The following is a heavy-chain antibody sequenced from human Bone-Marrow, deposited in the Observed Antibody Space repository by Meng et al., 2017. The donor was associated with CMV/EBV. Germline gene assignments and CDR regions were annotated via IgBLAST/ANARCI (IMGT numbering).Heavy chain of an antibody. CDR2: INHSGST. J-gene: IGHJ6*02. Sequence: ETLSLTCAVYGGSFSGYYWSWIRQPPGKGLEWIGEINHSGSTNYNPSLKSRVTISVDTSKNQFSLKLSSVTAADTAVYYCARGGWIQLVYRYYYYGMDVWGQGTTVTVSS. CDR1: GGSFSGYY. CDR3: ARGGWIQLVYRYYYYGMDV. V-gene: IGHV4-34*01. D-gene: IGHD5-18*01.